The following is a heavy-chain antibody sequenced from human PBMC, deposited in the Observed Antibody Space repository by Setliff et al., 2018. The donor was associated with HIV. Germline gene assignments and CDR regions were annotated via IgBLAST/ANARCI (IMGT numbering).Heavy chain of an antibody. CDR3: ARSDDLDAALVP. CDR1: GYSFISYG. Sequence: GASVKVSCKASGYSFISYGISWVRQAPGQGLEWMGWISAYTGDTYSAQTLQGRVTITTDTSTRTVYMELRSLRSDDTAVYYCARSDDLDAALVPWGQGSLVTVSS. J-gene: IGHJ4*02. CDR2: ISAYTGDT. D-gene: IGHD5-18*01. V-gene: IGHV1-18*01.